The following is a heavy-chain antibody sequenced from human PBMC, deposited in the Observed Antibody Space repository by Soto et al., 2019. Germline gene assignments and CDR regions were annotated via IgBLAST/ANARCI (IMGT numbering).Heavy chain of an antibody. V-gene: IGHV3-30-3*01. CDR1: GFTFSNYA. J-gene: IGHJ6*02. D-gene: IGHD2-15*01. CDR2: ISYDGSNK. Sequence: GGALRLCCAASGFTFSNYAIHWVRQAPGKGLEWVAVISYDGSNKYYTDSVKGRFIISRDNSENTLYLQMSSLRAEDTAVYYCARDYSYQRSMDVWGQGTTVTVSS. CDR3: ARDYSYQRSMDV.